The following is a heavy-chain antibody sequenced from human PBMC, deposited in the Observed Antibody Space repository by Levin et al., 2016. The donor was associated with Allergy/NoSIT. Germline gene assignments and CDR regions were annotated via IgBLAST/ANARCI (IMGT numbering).Heavy chain of an antibody. V-gene: IGHV3-30*18. Sequence: WIRQPPGKGLEWVAVISYDGSNKYYADSVKGRFTISRDNSKNTLYLQMNSLRAEDTAVYYCAKDRVAGTGEGEFDYWGQGTLVTVSS. D-gene: IGHD6-19*01. CDR2: ISYDGSNK. J-gene: IGHJ4*02. CDR3: AKDRVAGTGEGEFDY.